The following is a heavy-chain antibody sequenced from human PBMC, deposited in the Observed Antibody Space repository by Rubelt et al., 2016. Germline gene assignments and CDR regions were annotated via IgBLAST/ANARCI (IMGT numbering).Heavy chain of an antibody. J-gene: IGHJ6*02. Sequence: QVQLQQWGAGLLKPSETLSLTCAVYGGSFSGYYWSWIRQPPGKGLEWIGEINHSGSTNYNPSLKSRVTISVEPSKNQFSLKLSSVTAADTAVYYCARYGDYAWGMDVWGQGTTVTVSS. CDR1: GGSFSGYY. CDR2: INHSGST. D-gene: IGHD4-17*01. CDR3: ARYGDYAWGMDV. V-gene: IGHV4-34*01.